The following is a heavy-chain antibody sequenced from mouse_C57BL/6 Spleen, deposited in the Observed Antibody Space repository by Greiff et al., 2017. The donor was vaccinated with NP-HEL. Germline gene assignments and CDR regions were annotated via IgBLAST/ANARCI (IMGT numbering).Heavy chain of an antibody. CDR2: IDPSDSYT. D-gene: IGHD3-2*02. J-gene: IGHJ2*01. CDR3: ASAETAQATWDY. CDR1: GYTFTSYW. V-gene: IGHV1-50*01. Sequence: QVQLQQPGAELVKPGASVKLSCKASGYTFTSYWMQWVKQRPGQGLEWIGEIDPSDSYTNYNQKCKGKATLTVDTSSSTAYMQLSSLTSEDSAVYYCASAETAQATWDYWGQGTTLTVSS.